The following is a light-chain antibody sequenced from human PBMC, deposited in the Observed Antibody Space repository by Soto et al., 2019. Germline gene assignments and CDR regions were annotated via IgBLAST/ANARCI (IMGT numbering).Light chain of an antibody. J-gene: IGLJ3*02. CDR2: SNN. V-gene: IGLV1-47*02. Sequence: QSVLTQPPSASGTPGQRVTISCSGSSSNIGSNYVYWYQQLPGTAPKLLIYSNNQRPSGVPDRFSGSKSGTSDSLAISGLRSEDEADYYCAAWDDSLSGPVFGGGTKLTVL. CDR3: AAWDDSLSGPV. CDR1: SSNIGSNY.